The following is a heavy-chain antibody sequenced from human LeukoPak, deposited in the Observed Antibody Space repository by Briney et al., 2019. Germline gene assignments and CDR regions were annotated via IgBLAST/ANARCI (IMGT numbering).Heavy chain of an antibody. D-gene: IGHD5/OR15-5a*01. Sequence: GGSLRLSCAASGFTFSSYEMNWVRQPPGKGLEWVANIKQDGSEKYYVDSVKGRFTISRDNAKNSLFLQMNSLRDEDTAVYYCARGFSVANWGQGTLVTVSS. CDR3: ARGFSVAN. CDR2: IKQDGSEK. CDR1: GFTFSSYE. J-gene: IGHJ4*02. V-gene: IGHV3-7*04.